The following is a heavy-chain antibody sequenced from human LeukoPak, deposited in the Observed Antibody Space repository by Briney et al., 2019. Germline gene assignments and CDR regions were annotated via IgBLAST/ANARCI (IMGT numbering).Heavy chain of an antibody. V-gene: IGHV1-8*03. CDR1: GYTFTSYD. CDR3: ARAGPGFWSGYCNVDY. D-gene: IGHD3-3*01. J-gene: IGHJ4*02. CDR2: MNPNSGNT. Sequence: ASVKVSCKASGYTFTSYDINWVRQATGQGLEWMGWMNPNSGNTGYAQKFQGRVTITRNTSISTAYMELSSLRSEDTAVYYCARAGPGFWSGYCNVDYWGQGTLVTISS.